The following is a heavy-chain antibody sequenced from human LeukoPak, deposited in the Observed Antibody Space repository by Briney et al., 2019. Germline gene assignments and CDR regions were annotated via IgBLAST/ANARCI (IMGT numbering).Heavy chain of an antibody. Sequence: SETLSLTCTVSGGSISSYYWSWIRQPPGKGLEWIGYIYYSGSTNYNPSLKSRVTMSVDTSKNQFSLKLSSVTAADTAVYYCARSRITAMVTVCFDYWGQGTLVTVSS. CDR1: GGSISSYY. CDR3: ARSRITAMVTVCFDY. V-gene: IGHV4-59*12. D-gene: IGHD5-18*01. CDR2: IYYSGST. J-gene: IGHJ4*01.